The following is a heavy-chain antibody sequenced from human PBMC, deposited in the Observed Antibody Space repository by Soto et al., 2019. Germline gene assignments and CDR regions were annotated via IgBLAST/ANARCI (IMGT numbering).Heavy chain of an antibody. CDR2: ISYDGSNK. CDR1: GFTFSSYG. J-gene: IGHJ6*02. CDR3: AKDHCSSTSCQVYYYYGMDV. D-gene: IGHD2-2*01. Sequence: QVQLVESGGGVVQPGRSLRLSCAASGFTFSSYGMHWVRQAPGKGLEWVAVISYDGSNKYYADSVKGRFTISRDKSKNTLYLQMNSLRAEDTAVYYCAKDHCSSTSCQVYYYYGMDVWGQGTTVTVSS. V-gene: IGHV3-30*18.